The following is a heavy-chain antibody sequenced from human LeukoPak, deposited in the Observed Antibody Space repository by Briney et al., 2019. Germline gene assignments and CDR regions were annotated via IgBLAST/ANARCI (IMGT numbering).Heavy chain of an antibody. Sequence: GGSLRLSCAASGFTFSSYWMNWFRQPPGKGLEWVANIKQDGSEKYYVDSVKGRFTISRDNAKKSLYLQMNSLRAEDTGVYYCARGAGSSSSGDYWGQGTLVTVSS. J-gene: IGHJ4*02. CDR3: ARGAGSSSSGDY. D-gene: IGHD6-6*01. CDR2: IKQDGSEK. CDR1: GFTFSSYW. V-gene: IGHV3-7*01.